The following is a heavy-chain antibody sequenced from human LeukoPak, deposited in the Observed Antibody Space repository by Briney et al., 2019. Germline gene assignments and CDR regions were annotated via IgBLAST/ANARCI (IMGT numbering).Heavy chain of an antibody. CDR2: IRYDGSNK. CDR3: AKDDGSSWSYFDY. V-gene: IGHV3-30*02. J-gene: IGHJ4*02. CDR1: GFTFSSYG. D-gene: IGHD6-13*01. Sequence: GGSLRLSCAASGFTFSSYGMHWVRQAPGKGLEWVAFIRYDGSNKYYADSVKGRFTISRDNSKNTLYLQMNSLRAEDTAVYYCAKDDGSSWSYFDYWGQGTLVTVSS.